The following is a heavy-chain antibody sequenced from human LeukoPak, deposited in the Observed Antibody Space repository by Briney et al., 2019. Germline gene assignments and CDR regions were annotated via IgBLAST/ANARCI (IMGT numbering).Heavy chain of an antibody. V-gene: IGHV6-1*01. J-gene: IGHJ4*02. CDR2: TYYRSKWYN. Sequence: SQTLSLTCGISGDSVSSNTAAWNWIRQSPSRGLEWLGRTYYRSKWYNNYAVSVKSRITINSDPSKNQVSLQLNSVSPEDTAVYYCARLPPSGGGYWGQGTLVTVSS. D-gene: IGHD3-16*01. CDR3: ARLPPSGGGY. CDR1: GDSVSSNTAA.